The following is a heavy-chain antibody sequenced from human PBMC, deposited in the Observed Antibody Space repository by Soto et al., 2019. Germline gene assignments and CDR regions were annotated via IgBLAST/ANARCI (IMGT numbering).Heavy chain of an antibody. V-gene: IGHV3-21*01. CDR2: ISSSSSYI. J-gene: IGHJ3*02. D-gene: IGHD3-16*02. CDR3: ARDGDYVWGSYRWSDAFDI. CDR1: GFTFSSYS. Sequence: LRLSCAASGFTFSSYSMNWVRQAPGKGLEWVSSISSSSSYIYYADSVKGRFTISRDNAKNSLYLQMNSLRAEDTAVYYCARDGDYVWGSYRWSDAFDIWGQGTMVTVSS.